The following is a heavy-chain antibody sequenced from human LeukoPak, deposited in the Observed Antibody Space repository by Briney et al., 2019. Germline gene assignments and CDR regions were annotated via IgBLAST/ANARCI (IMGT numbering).Heavy chain of an antibody. Sequence: GASVKVSCKVSGYTLTELSMHWVRQAPGKGLQWMGGFDPEDGETIYAQKFQGRVTMTEDTSTDTAYMELSSLRSEDTAVYYCATAARANNYPLDYWGQGTLVTVSS. CDR2: FDPEDGET. CDR3: ATAARANNYPLDY. V-gene: IGHV1-24*01. CDR1: GYTLTELS. D-gene: IGHD5-24*01. J-gene: IGHJ4*02.